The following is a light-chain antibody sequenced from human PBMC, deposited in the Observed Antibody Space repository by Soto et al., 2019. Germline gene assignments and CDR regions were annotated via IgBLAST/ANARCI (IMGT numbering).Light chain of an antibody. CDR1: QSVNSW. CDR2: KAS. J-gene: IGKJ2*01. CDR3: QQYKTYAYT. V-gene: IGKV1-5*03. Sequence: DVQMTQSPSTLSASVGDRVIITCRASQSVNSWLAWYQQKPGKAPKLLIYKASSLESGVPSRFSGSGSGTDFTLTISSLQHDDFATYYCQQYKTYAYTFGQGTKLEIK.